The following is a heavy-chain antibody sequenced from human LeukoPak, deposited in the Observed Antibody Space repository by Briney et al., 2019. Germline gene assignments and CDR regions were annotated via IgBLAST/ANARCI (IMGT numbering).Heavy chain of an antibody. D-gene: IGHD5-18*01. CDR2: IYYSGSN. CDR3: ARRAGYSYSFDY. Sequence: PSETLSLTRTVSGGSISSSGDYWGWIRQPPGKGLEWIGSIYYSGSNYYNPSLKSRLSISVDTSKNQFSLKLSSVTAADTALYYCARRAGYSYSFDYWGQGTLVTVSS. J-gene: IGHJ4*02. V-gene: IGHV4-39*01. CDR1: GGSISSSGDY.